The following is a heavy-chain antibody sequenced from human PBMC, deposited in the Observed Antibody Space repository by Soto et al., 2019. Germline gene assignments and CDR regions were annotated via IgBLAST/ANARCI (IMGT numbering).Heavy chain of an antibody. CDR1: GGTFSSYA. D-gene: IGHD1-1*01. CDR2: IIPIFGTA. V-gene: IGHV1-69*01. J-gene: IGHJ6*02. Sequence: VASVKVCCEASGGTFSSYAMRWVRQATGQRLEWMGGIIPIFGTANYAQKFQGRVTITADESTSTAYMELSSLRSEDTAVHYCARTVGTGTTFYYGMDVWGQGTTVTVSS. CDR3: ARTVGTGTTFYYGMDV.